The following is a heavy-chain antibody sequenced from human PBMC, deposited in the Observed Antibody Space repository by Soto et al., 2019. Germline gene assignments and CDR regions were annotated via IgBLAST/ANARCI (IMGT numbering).Heavy chain of an antibody. V-gene: IGHV3-23*04. CDR2: ISDSGGTS. D-gene: IGHD1-26*01. CDR3: ANSPRALLTFDS. Sequence: EVQLVDSGGGLVQPGGSLRLSCAASGFIFSNYVMSWVRQAPGKGLEWVSSISDSGGTSYYADSVKGRFTISRNNSKNTLYLQMNSLRAEDTAIYYCANSPRALLTFDSWGQGTLVSVSS. CDR1: GFIFSNYV. J-gene: IGHJ4*02.